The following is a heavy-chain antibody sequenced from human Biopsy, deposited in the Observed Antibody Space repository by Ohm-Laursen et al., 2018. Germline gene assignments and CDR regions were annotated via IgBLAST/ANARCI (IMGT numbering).Heavy chain of an antibody. CDR2: INGGGDGT. D-gene: IGHD1-26*01. CDR3: AKDLKWDVSADYFDF. V-gene: IGHV3-23*01. Sequence: SLRLSCTASGFPFSTYAMSWVRQTPGKGLEWVSSINGGGDGTFYADSVKGRFSISRDNSKNTLYLQMKSLRVEDTALYYCAKDLKWDVSADYFDFWGQGTLVTVSS. J-gene: IGHJ4*02. CDR1: GFPFSTYA.